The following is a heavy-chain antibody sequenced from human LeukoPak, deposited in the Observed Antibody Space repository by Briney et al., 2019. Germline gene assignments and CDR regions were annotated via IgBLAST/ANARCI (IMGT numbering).Heavy chain of an antibody. J-gene: IGHJ4*02. CDR1: GGSISSYY. CDR3: ATITIFGPIDY. V-gene: IGHV4-59*01. CDR2: IYYSGST. Sequence: SETLSLTCTGSGGSISSYYWSWIRQPPGKGLEWIGYIYYSGSTNYNPSLKSRVTISVDTSKNQFSLKLSSVTAADTAVYYCATITIFGPIDYWGQGTLVTVSS. D-gene: IGHD3-3*01.